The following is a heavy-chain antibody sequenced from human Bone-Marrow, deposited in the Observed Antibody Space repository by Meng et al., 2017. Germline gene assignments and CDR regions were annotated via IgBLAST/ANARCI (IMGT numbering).Heavy chain of an antibody. Sequence: QLVQSGSELKRPGASGKVPCKASGYTFTSYAMNWARQAPGQGLEWMGWINTNTGNPTYAQGFTGRFVFSLDTSVSTAYLQISSLKAEDTAVYYCARDPGAIAVAGLEDYWGQGTLVTVSS. CDR3: ARDPGAIAVAGLEDY. J-gene: IGHJ4*02. CDR1: GYTFTSYA. V-gene: IGHV7-4-1*02. D-gene: IGHD6-19*01. CDR2: INTNTGNP.